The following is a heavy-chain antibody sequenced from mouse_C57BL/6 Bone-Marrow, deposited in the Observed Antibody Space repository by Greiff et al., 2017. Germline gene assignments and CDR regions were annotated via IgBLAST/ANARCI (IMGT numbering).Heavy chain of an antibody. V-gene: IGHV5-6*02. CDR2: ISSGGSYT. Sequence: EVKLEESGGDLVKPGGSLKLSCAASGFTFSSYGMSWVRQTPDKRLEWVATISSGGSYTYYPDSVKGRFTISRDNAKNTLYLQMSSLKSEDTAMYYCARQGRYYFDYWGQGTTLIVSS. CDR3: ARQGRYYFDY. CDR1: GFTFSSYG. J-gene: IGHJ2*01.